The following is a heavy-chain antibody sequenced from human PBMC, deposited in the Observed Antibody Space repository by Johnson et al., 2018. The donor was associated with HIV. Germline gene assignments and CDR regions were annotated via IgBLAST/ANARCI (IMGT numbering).Heavy chain of an antibody. Sequence: QVQLVESGGGVVQPGRSLRLSCAASGITFSDYAMHWVRQAPGKGLEWVAVISYDGSNTYYADSVKGRFTISRDNSKNTLYLQMNSLRAEDTALYYCARDLRNSGWSNGFDVWGQGTMVTVSS. CDR3: ARDLRNSGWSNGFDV. D-gene: IGHD6-19*01. J-gene: IGHJ3*01. CDR1: GITFSDYA. V-gene: IGHV3-30*14. CDR2: ISYDGSNT.